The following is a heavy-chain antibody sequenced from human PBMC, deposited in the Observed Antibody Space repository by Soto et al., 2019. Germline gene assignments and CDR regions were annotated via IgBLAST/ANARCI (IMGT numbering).Heavy chain of an antibody. CDR3: AIARTLENWFDP. J-gene: IGHJ5*02. CDR2: INRAGNT. CDR1: GGSLFGDY. Sequence: PSETLSLTCSVSGGSLFGDYCTWIRQPAGGGLEWIGRINRAGNTNYNPSLKSRVTMSVYPSRKHFSLGLSSISAADTATYFCAIARTLENWFDPWGPGIQVTVSS. D-gene: IGHD1-1*01. V-gene: IGHV4-4*07.